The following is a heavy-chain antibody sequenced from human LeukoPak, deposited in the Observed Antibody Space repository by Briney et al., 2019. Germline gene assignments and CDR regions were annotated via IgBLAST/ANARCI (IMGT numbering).Heavy chain of an antibody. D-gene: IGHD2-15*01. CDR2: ISLSGTT. Sequence: KTSETLSLTCAVSGDSISSGNWWTWVRQPPGRGLEWIGEISLSGTTNYNPSLKSRVTMSVDTSKNQFSLNLGSVTAADTAVYYCARRGPPWWDYWGQGTLVTVSS. CDR1: GDSISSGNW. J-gene: IGHJ4*02. V-gene: IGHV4-4*02. CDR3: ARRGPPWWDY.